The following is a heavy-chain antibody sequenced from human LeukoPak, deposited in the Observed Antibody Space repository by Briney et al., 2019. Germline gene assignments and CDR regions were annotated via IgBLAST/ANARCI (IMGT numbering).Heavy chain of an antibody. CDR3: ARDSMVRGSDAFDI. Sequence: GGSLRLSCAASGFTFSSYSMNWVRQAPGKGLEWVSSISSSSSYIYYADSVKGRFTISRDNAKNSLYLQMNSLRAEDTAVYYCARDSMVRGSDAFDIWGQGTMVTVSS. V-gene: IGHV3-21*01. D-gene: IGHD3-10*01. J-gene: IGHJ3*02. CDR1: GFTFSSYS. CDR2: ISSSSSYI.